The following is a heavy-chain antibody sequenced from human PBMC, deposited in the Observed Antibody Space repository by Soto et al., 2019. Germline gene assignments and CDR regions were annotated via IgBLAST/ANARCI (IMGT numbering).Heavy chain of an antibody. CDR3: ARSKGLMSGGNYGPYYYYYMDV. Sequence: GGSLRLSCAASGFTFSSYWMSWVRQAPGKGLEWVANIKQDGSEKYYVDSVKGRFTISRDNAKNSLYLQMNSLRAEDAAVYYCARSKGLMSGGNYGPYYYYYMDVWGKGTTVTVSS. V-gene: IGHV3-7*01. CDR1: GFTFSSYW. CDR2: IKQDGSEK. J-gene: IGHJ6*03. D-gene: IGHD1-26*01.